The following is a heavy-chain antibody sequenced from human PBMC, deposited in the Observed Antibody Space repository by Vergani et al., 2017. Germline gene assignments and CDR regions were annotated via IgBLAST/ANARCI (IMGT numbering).Heavy chain of an antibody. Sequence: QLQLQESGPGLVKPSETLSLTCTVSGGSISSSSYYWGWIRQPPGKGLEWIGSIYYSGSTYYHPSLKSRVTISVDTSKNQFSLRLSSVTAADTAVYYCARDRGITMIVVVSDAFDIWGQGTMVTVSS. D-gene: IGHD3-22*01. CDR1: GGSISSSSYY. V-gene: IGHV4-39*07. CDR2: IYYSGST. CDR3: ARDRGITMIVVVSDAFDI. J-gene: IGHJ3*02.